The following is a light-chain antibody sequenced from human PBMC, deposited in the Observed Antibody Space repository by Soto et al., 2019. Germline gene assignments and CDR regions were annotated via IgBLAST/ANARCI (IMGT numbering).Light chain of an antibody. Sequence: EIVLTQSPGTLSLSPGERATLSCRASQSVSSSNLAWYQQKPGQAPRLLIYGASSRATGIPDRFSGSGSGADFTLTISRLEPEEFAVYYCQQYGSSPETFGQGTKLEIK. CDR3: QQYGSSPET. CDR1: QSVSSSN. J-gene: IGKJ2*01. V-gene: IGKV3-20*01. CDR2: GAS.